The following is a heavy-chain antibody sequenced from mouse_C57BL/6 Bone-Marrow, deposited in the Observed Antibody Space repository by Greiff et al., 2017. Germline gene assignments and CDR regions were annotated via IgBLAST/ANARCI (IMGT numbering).Heavy chain of an antibody. J-gene: IGHJ4*01. D-gene: IGHD3-3*01. CDR1: GFSLTSYG. V-gene: IGHV2-5*01. Sequence: VMLVESGPGLVQPSQSLSITCTVSGFSLTSYGAHWVRQSPGKGLEWLGVIWRGGSTDYNAAFMSRLSITKDNSKSQVFFKMNSLQADDTAIYYCAKKGWPMDYWGQGTSVTVSS. CDR3: AKKGWPMDY. CDR2: IWRGGST.